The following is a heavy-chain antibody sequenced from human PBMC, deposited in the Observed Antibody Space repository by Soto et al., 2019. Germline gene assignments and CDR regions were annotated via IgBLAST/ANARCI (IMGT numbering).Heavy chain of an antibody. CDR1: GFTFSSYG. Sequence: QVQLVESGGGVVQPGRSLRLSCAASGFTFSSYGMHWVRQAPGKGLEWVAVVWYDGSNNYYADSVKGRFTISRDNSKKTVYLQMHSLRAEDTAVYYCARGSIPGSSWGRGYYFDYWGQGTLVTVSS. J-gene: IGHJ4*02. V-gene: IGHV3-33*01. D-gene: IGHD6-13*01. CDR3: ARGSIPGSSWGRGYYFDY. CDR2: VWYDGSNN.